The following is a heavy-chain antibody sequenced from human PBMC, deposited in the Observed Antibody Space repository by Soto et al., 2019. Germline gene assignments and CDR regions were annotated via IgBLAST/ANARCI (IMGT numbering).Heavy chain of an antibody. J-gene: IGHJ6*02. V-gene: IGHV4-34*01. D-gene: IGHD3-22*01. CDR2: INHSGST. CDR3: ARDPQSDYYDSSGYRETLYGMDV. CDR1: GGSFSGYY. Sequence: PSETLSLTCAVYGGSFSGYYWSWIRQPPGKGLEWIGEINHSGSTNYNPSLKSRVTISVDTSKNQFSLKLSSVTAADTAVYYCARDPQSDYYDSSGYRETLYGMDVWGQGTTVTVSS.